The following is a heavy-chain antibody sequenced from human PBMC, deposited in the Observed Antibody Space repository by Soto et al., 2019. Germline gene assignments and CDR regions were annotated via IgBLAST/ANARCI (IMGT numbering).Heavy chain of an antibody. CDR1: GFTFSSYA. J-gene: IGHJ6*02. Sequence: PRGSLRLSCAASGFTFSSYAMSWVLQAPGKGLAWFSAISGSGGSTYYADSVKGRFTISRDNSKNTLYLQMNSLRAEDTAVYYCAKYYYGSSGQSPKYYYYGMDVWGQGTTVT. CDR2: ISGSGGST. CDR3: AKYYYGSSGQSPKYYYYGMDV. D-gene: IGHD3-22*01. V-gene: IGHV3-23*01.